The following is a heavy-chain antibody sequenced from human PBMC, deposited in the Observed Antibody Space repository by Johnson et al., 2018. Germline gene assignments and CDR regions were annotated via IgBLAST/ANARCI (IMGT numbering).Heavy chain of an antibody. J-gene: IGHJ3*02. Sequence: QVQLQESGPGLVKPSETLFLTCIVSGGSISSGSYYWGWIRQPPGKGLEWIGSIYYSGSTYYNPSLKSRVTISVDTSKNQFSLKVNSVTAADTAVYYCARDFPSGWYRVRVGNDAFNIWGQGTVVSVSS. CDR3: ARDFPSGWYRVRVGNDAFNI. V-gene: IGHV4-39*07. D-gene: IGHD6-19*01. CDR1: GGSISSGSYY. CDR2: IYYSGST.